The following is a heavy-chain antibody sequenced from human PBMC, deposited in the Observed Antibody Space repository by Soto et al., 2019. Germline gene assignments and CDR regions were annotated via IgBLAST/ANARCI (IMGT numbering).Heavy chain of an antibody. CDR2: IFYSRTT. V-gene: IGHV4-31*03. D-gene: IGHD3-16*01. Sequence: SETLSLTCSVSGGSINSGGYYWTWILQHPGKGLEWIGYIFYSRTTSYNPSLKSRVTISGDTSKNQFSLTLRSVTAADSAVYYSATESPGELAYYFDLRGQGTPVTV. J-gene: IGHJ4*02. CDR1: GGSINSGGYY. CDR3: ATESPGELAYYFDL.